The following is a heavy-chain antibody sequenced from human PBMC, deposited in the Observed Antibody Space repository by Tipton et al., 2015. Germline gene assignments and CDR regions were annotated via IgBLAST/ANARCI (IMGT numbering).Heavy chain of an antibody. Sequence: VQLVQSGAEVKKSGESLKISCKASGYSFNNYWIGWVRQMPGKGLEWMGIIYPGDSDTTYSPSFQGQVTISADKSISTAYLQWSSLKASATAMYYCARAGGNSGNYYYYGMDVGGHGTTVTVSS. CDR1: GYSFNNYW. CDR2: IYPGDSDT. CDR3: ARAGGNSGNYYYYGMDV. V-gene: IGHV5-51*01. D-gene: IGHD4-23*01. J-gene: IGHJ6*02.